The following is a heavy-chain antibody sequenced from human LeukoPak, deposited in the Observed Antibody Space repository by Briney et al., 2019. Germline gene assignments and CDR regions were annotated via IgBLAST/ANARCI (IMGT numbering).Heavy chain of an antibody. D-gene: IGHD6-19*01. CDR3: ARDPYSGGYGAHYYYYMDV. CDR2: IKEDGSET. Sequence: GGSLRLSCAASGFNFSYSWMSWVRQAPGKGLEWVANIKEDGSETYYADSVMGRFTISRDNAENSLFLQMTSLRGEDTAVYFCARDPYSGGYGAHYYYYMDVWGKGTTVTVSS. J-gene: IGHJ6*03. V-gene: IGHV3-7*01. CDR1: GFNFSYSW.